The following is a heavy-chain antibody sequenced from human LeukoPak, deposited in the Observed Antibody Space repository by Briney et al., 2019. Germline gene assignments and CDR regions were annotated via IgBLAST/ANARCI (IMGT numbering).Heavy chain of an antibody. CDR1: GFTFSSYT. CDR3: AREGDGSYHVVN. J-gene: IGHJ4*02. CDR2: ISRSNIYI. D-gene: IGHD1-26*01. Sequence: GGSLRLSCAASGFTFSSYTMMWVRQAPGKGLEWVSSISRSNIYIEYADSMKGRFTISRDNAKNSLYLQMNSLRAEDTAVYYCAREGDGSYHVVNWGQGTLVTVSS. V-gene: IGHV3-21*01.